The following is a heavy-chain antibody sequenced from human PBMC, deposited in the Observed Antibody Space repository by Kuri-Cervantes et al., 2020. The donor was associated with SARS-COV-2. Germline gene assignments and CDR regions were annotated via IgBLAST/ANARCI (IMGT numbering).Heavy chain of an antibody. CDR3: ASPHCSGGSCYLGYDY. V-gene: IGHV4-34*01. CDR2: INHSGST. CDR1: GGSFSVYY. D-gene: IGHD2-15*01. J-gene: IGHJ4*02. Sequence: SETLSLTCAVYGGSFSVYYWSWIRQPPGKGLEWIGEINHSGSTNYNPSLKSRVTISVDTSKNHFSLRLSSVTAADTAVYYCASPHCSGGSCYLGYDYWGQGTLVTVSS.